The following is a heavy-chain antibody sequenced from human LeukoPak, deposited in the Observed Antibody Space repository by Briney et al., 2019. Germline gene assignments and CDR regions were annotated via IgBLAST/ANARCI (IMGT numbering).Heavy chain of an antibody. V-gene: IGHV4-38-2*02. CDR2: MYHSGGT. CDR3: ARDRGADTASTD. J-gene: IGHJ4*02. CDR1: GYSISSGYF. D-gene: IGHD5-18*01. Sequence: ASETLSLTCTVSGYSISSGYFWGWIRQPPGKGLEWIGTMYHSGGTYYNPSLKSRVTISVDTSKNQFSLRLSSVTAADTAMYYCARDRGADTASTDWGQGTLVTVSS.